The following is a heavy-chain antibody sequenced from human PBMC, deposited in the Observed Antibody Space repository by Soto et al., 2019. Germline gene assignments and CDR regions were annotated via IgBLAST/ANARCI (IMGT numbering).Heavy chain of an antibody. CDR2: IDHSGNT. CDR1: GFSISSGYY. CDR3: ARDNIPNRNARQRTELQYGMDI. D-gene: IGHD4-4*01. Sequence: PSETLSLTCAVSGFSISSGYYWGWIRQPPGRGLEWIGSIDHSGNTVYNPSLESRITISVDSSKNQISLKVTSGTAADTAVYYCARDNIPNRNARQRTELQYGMDILGQGTAVTVSS. V-gene: IGHV4-38-2*02. J-gene: IGHJ6*02.